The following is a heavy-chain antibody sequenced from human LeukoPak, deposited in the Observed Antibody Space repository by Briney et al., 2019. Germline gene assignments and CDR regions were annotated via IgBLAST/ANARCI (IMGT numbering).Heavy chain of an antibody. V-gene: IGHV1-69*04. D-gene: IGHD2-21*02. J-gene: IGHJ5*02. CDR2: INPNSGGT. CDR1: GGTFSSYA. Sequence: GSSVKVSCKASGGTFSSYAISWVRQAPGQGLEWMGWINPNSGGTNYAQKFQGRVTMTEDTSTDTAYMELSSLRSEDTAVYYCATGAAYCGGDCYSRWFDPWGQGTLVTVSS. CDR3: ATGAAYCGGDCYSRWFDP.